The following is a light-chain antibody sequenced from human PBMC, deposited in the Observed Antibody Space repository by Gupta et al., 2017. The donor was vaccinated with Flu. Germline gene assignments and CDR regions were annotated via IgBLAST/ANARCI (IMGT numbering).Light chain of an antibody. CDR3: QSYDSIMSRV. J-gene: IGLJ3*02. Sequence: HSVRTQPPSVSRARGQRATISDTGSSSNIGGGYDVHCYQQLPGAAPNLLFYGNSNRPSGVPDRFSGSTSGTSASLAIAGLQAEDEADYYCQSYDSIMSRVFGGGTKLTVL. CDR1: SSNIGGGYD. V-gene: IGLV1-40*01. CDR2: GNS.